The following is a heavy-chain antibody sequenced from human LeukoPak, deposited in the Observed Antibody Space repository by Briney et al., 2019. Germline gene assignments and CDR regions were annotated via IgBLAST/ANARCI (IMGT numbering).Heavy chain of an antibody. Sequence: ASVKVSCKASGYTFTSYGISWVRQAPGQGLEWMGWISAYNGNTNYAQKLQGRVTMTTDTSTSTAYMELRSLRSDDTAVYYCARTKRGIVVVTSFDYWGQGTLVTVSS. CDR2: ISAYNGNT. V-gene: IGHV1-18*01. D-gene: IGHD3-22*01. CDR3: ARTKRGIVVVTSFDY. CDR1: GYTFTSYG. J-gene: IGHJ4*02.